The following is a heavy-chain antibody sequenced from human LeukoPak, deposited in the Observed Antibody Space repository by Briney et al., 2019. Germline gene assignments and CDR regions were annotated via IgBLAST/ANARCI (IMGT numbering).Heavy chain of an antibody. CDR1: GGSISGSTYY. CDR3: SRARAPVVIDVGY. J-gene: IGHJ4*02. CDR2: VYSNGRP. V-gene: IGHV4-39*01. D-gene: IGHD3-22*01. Sequence: SETLSLTCTVPGGSISGSTYYWGWIRQPPGKDLEWIGTVYSNGRPYYNPSLKSRVAIYVDTSKNQFFLNVTSVTAADTAAYYCSRARAPVVIDVGYWGQGNLVTVAS.